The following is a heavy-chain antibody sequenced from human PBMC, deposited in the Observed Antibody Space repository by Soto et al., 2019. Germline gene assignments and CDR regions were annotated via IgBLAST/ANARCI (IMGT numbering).Heavy chain of an antibody. V-gene: IGHV4-59*01. Sequence: PSETLSLTCTVSGGSISSYYWSWIRQPPGKGLEWIGYIYYSGSTNYNPSLKSRVTISVDTSKNQFSLKLSSVTAADTAVYYCARDRGRYFDWLASYYYYGMDVWGPGTTVTVSS. CDR1: GGSISSYY. CDR3: ARDRGRYFDWLASYYYYGMDV. J-gene: IGHJ6*02. CDR2: IYYSGST. D-gene: IGHD3-9*01.